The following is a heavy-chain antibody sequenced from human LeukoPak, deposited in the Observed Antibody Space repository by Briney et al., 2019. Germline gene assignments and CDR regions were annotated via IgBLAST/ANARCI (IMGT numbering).Heavy chain of an antibody. D-gene: IGHD6-19*01. Sequence: GGSLRLSCAASGFTFSSYGMSWVRQAPGNGLECISPISGSGGSTYYADSVKGRFTIPRDNSKNTLYLQMNSLRAEDTAVYYCAKELAVAAHYYYYYMDVWGKGTTVTISS. CDR1: GFTFSSYG. CDR2: ISGSGGST. V-gene: IGHV3-23*01. J-gene: IGHJ6*03. CDR3: AKELAVAAHYYYYYMDV.